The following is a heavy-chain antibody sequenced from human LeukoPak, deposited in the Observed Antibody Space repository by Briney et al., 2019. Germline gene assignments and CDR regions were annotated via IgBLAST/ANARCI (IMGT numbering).Heavy chain of an antibody. Sequence: SGGSLRLSCAASGFTFSSYSMNWVRQAPGKGLEWVSSISSSSSYIYYADSVKGRFTISRDNAKNSLYLQMNSLRAEDTAVYYCARVFSTSGRGYDYMDVWGKGTSVIISS. D-gene: IGHD6-6*01. CDR1: GFTFSSYS. CDR2: ISSSSSYI. V-gene: IGHV3-21*01. CDR3: ARVFSTSGRGYDYMDV. J-gene: IGHJ6*03.